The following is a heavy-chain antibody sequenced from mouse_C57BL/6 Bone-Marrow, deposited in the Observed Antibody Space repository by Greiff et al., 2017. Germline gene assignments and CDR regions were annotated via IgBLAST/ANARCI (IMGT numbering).Heavy chain of an antibody. V-gene: IGHV1-15*01. CDR3: TRRGAYGNFSWFAY. J-gene: IGHJ3*01. Sequence: QVQLKESGAELVRPGASVTLSCKASGYTFTDYEMHWVKQTPVHGLEWIGVIDPETGGTAYNQKFKGKAILTADKSSSTAYMELRSLTSEYSAVYYCTRRGAYGNFSWFAYWGQGTLVTVSA. D-gene: IGHD2-1*01. CDR1: GYTFTDYE. CDR2: IDPETGGT.